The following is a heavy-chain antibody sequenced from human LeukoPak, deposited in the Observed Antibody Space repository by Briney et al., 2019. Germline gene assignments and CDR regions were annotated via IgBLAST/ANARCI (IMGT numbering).Heavy chain of an antibody. CDR3: AKGFNYYDSSGYDY. CDR2: IKEDGSEK. V-gene: IGHV3-7*03. D-gene: IGHD3-22*01. Sequence: GGSLRLSCAASGFTFSRSWMTWVRQAPGKGLEWVANIKEDGSEKTYVDSVKGRFTISRDNSKNTLYLQMNSLRAEDTAVYYCAKGFNYYDSSGYDYWGQGTLVTVSS. J-gene: IGHJ4*02. CDR1: GFTFSRSW.